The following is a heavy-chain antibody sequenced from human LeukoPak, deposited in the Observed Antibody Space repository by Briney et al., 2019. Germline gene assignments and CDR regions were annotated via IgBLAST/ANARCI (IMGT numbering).Heavy chain of an antibody. V-gene: IGHV3-74*03. Sequence: PSGGSLRLSCAASGFTFSNYFMHWVRQAPGKGLVWVSRINSDGTSTMYADSVKGRFTISRDNAKNTPYLQMNSLRDEDTAVYYCARRVDATRWFDPWGQGTLVTVSS. D-gene: IGHD2-15*01. CDR1: GFTFSNYF. CDR2: INSDGTST. CDR3: ARRVDATRWFDP. J-gene: IGHJ5*02.